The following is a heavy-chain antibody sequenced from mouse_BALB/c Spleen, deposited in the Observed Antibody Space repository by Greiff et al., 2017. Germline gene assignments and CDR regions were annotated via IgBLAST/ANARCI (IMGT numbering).Heavy chain of an antibody. CDR2: ISDGGSYT. V-gene: IGHV5-4*02. D-gene: IGHD2-4*01. J-gene: IGHJ2*01. CDR1: GFTFSDYY. Sequence: EVKLVESGGGLVKPGGSLKLSCAASGFTFSDYYMYWVRQTPEKRLEWVATISDGGSYTYYPDSVKGRFTISRDNAKNNLYLQMSSLKSEDTAMYYCARGDDYGGFDYWGQGTTLTVSS. CDR3: ARGDDYGGFDY.